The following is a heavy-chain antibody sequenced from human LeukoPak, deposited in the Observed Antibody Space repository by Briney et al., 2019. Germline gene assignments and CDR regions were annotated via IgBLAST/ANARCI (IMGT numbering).Heavy chain of an antibody. CDR2: ITGSGTNR. V-gene: IGHV3-23*01. J-gene: IGHJ4*02. D-gene: IGHD3-9*01. Sequence: GGSLRLSCVASGFTFSNYAMSWVHQAPGKGLEWVSAITGSGTNRYYADSLKGRFTTSRDNSKNTVFLQMNSLRHGDTAIYYCVIWGDYDVLTGYYVPDYWGQGTLVTVAS. CDR1: GFTFSNYA. CDR3: VIWGDYDVLTGYYVPDY.